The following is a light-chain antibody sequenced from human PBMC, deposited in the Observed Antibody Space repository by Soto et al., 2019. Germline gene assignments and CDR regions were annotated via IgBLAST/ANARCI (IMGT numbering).Light chain of an antibody. J-gene: IGLJ1*01. Sequence: SALTQPASVSGSPGQSITISCTGTSSDVGGYNYVSWYQQHPGKAPKLMIYDVSNRPSGVSNRFSGSKSGNTASLTISGLQADDEADYYCTSYTYSSLGVFGAGTKVTVL. V-gene: IGLV2-14*01. CDR2: DVS. CDR3: TSYTYSSLGV. CDR1: SSDVGGYNY.